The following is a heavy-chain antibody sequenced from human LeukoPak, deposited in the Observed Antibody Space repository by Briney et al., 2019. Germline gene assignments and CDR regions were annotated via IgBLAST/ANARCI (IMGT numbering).Heavy chain of an antibody. V-gene: IGHV5-51*01. Sequence: EASPHTCSNGSGYIITSYWIGGVRPMPGKGVEGVGIIYPGDSDTRFSPSFQGQVPISADKSISTAYPQWGSLKASETAMYYCAGLGLGVAEWDFDYWGQGTLVTVSS. CDR1: GYIITSYW. CDR2: IYPGDSDT. D-gene: IGHD6-19*01. J-gene: IGHJ4*02. CDR3: AGLGLGVAEWDFDY.